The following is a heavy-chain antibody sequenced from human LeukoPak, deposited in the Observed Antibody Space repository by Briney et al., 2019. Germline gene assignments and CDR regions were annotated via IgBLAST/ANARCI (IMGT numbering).Heavy chain of an antibody. CDR2: INHSGST. CDR3: ARARGYCSSTSCYYYYGMDV. V-gene: IGHV4-34*01. D-gene: IGHD2-2*01. Sequence: SETLSLTCAVYGGSFSGYYWSWIRQPPGKGLEWIGEINHSGSTNYNPSLKNRVTISVDTSKNQFSLKLSSVTAADTAVYYCARARGYCSSTSCYYYYGMDVWGQGTTVTVSS. CDR1: GGSFSGYY. J-gene: IGHJ6*02.